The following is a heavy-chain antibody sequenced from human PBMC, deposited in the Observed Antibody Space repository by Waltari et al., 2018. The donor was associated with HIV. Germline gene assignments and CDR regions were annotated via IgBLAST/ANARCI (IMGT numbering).Heavy chain of an antibody. Sequence: QVQLVQSGAEVKKPGASVKVSCTASGYTFTSYDINWVRQATGQGLEWMGWKNPNSGNTGYPQKCQGRVTMTRNTSISTAYMELSSLRSEDTAVYYCARGRVQVRGAMYYFDYWGQGTLVTVSS. J-gene: IGHJ4*02. D-gene: IGHD3-10*01. CDR2: KNPNSGNT. CDR1: GYTFTSYD. V-gene: IGHV1-8*01. CDR3: ARGRVQVRGAMYYFDY.